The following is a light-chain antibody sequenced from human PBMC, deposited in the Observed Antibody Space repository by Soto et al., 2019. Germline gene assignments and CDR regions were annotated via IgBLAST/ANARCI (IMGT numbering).Light chain of an antibody. CDR2: EVT. J-gene: IGLJ1*01. CDR3: SSYTTSAPYV. Sequence: SVLTQPASVSGSPGQSSTISFTGTSSDVGAYNFVSWYQHHPGRAPKVIIYEVTIRPSGVSNRFSGSKSGNTASLTISGLQAEDEADYYCSSYTTSAPYVFGSGTKVTVL. CDR1: SSDVGAYNF. V-gene: IGLV2-14*01.